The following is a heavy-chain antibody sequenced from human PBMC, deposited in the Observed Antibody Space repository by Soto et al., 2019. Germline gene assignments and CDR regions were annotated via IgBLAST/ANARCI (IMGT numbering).Heavy chain of an antibody. CDR2: ISAYNGNT. V-gene: IGHV1-18*01. Sequence: GASVKVSCKASGYTFTSYGISWVRQAPGQGLEWMGWISAYNGNTNYAQKLQGRVTMTTDTSTSTAYMELRSLRSDDTAVYYFARDAKDIVLMVYAPIDAFDIWGQGTMVTVSS. D-gene: IGHD2-8*01. CDR1: GYTFTSYG. CDR3: ARDAKDIVLMVYAPIDAFDI. J-gene: IGHJ3*02.